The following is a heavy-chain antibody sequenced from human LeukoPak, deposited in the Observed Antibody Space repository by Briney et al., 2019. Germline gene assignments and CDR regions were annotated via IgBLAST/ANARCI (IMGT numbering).Heavy chain of an antibody. D-gene: IGHD6-19*01. CDR1: GFTFSSYW. CDR3: ARELAIAVAGADY. J-gene: IGHJ4*02. Sequence: PGESLSLSCAASGFTFSSYWMSWVRQPAGKGLEWVANVKQVGSEQFYVASVKGRFTITRDNAKNSLYLQMNSLKAEDTAVYYRARELAIAVAGADYWGQGTLVSVPS. CDR2: VKQVGSEQ. V-gene: IGHV3-7*01.